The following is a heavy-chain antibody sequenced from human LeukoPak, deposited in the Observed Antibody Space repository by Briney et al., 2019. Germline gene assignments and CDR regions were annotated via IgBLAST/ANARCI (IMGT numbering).Heavy chain of an antibody. CDR3: ARVIAVAGTGFDY. V-gene: IGHV3-21*01. Sequence: GGSLRLSCAASGFTFSSYSMNWVRQAPGKGLEWVSSISSSSSYIYYAASVKGRFTISRDNAKNSLYLQMNSLRAEDTAVYYCARVIAVAGTGFDYWGQGTLVTVSS. J-gene: IGHJ4*02. CDR1: GFTFSSYS. D-gene: IGHD6-19*01. CDR2: ISSSSSYI.